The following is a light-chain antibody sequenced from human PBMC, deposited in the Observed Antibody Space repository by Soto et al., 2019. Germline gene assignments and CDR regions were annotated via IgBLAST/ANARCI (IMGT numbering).Light chain of an antibody. CDR2: DAS. J-gene: IGKJ5*01. CDR1: QSVSSN. CDR3: QQYNNWPSIT. Sequence: EIVMTQSPATLSVSPGERATLSCRASQSVSSNLAWYQQKPGQAPRLLIYDASTRATGIPARFSGSGSGTEFTLTISSLQSEDFAVYYCQQYNNWPSITFGQGTRLEI. V-gene: IGKV3-15*01.